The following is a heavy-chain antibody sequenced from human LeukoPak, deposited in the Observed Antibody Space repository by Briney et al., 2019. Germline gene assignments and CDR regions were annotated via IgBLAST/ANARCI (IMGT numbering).Heavy chain of an antibody. V-gene: IGHV4-59*01. D-gene: IGHD4-23*01. CDR3: ARGLRWSNLDY. CDR1: GGSISSYY. J-gene: IGHJ4*02. Sequence: SETLSLTCTVSGGSISSYYWSWIRQPPGNGLEWGGYIYYSGSTNYNPSLKSRVTISVDTSKNHFSLKLSSVTAADTAVYYCARGLRWSNLDYWGKGTPVTVSS. CDR2: IYYSGST.